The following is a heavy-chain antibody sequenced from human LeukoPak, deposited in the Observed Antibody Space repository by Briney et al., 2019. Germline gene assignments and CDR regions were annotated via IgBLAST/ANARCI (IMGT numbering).Heavy chain of an antibody. V-gene: IGHV3-23*01. Sequence: GGSLRLSCARSGFPFSSYTINWVRQGPGKGMEWASTISHSGATYYADSVKGRFTISRDNSKNTVFLQMNSLRAEDTALYFCARRSHASPAGYSPFFDSWGQGTLVTVSS. J-gene: IGHJ4*02. CDR3: ARRSHASPAGYSPFFDS. D-gene: IGHD6-13*01. CDR2: ISHSGAT. CDR1: GFPFSSYT.